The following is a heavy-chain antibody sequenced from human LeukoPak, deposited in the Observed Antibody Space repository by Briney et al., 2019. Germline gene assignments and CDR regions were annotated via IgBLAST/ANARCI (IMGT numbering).Heavy chain of an antibody. D-gene: IGHD2-15*01. V-gene: IGHV3-30*18. Sequence: GGSLRLSCAASGFTFSNYGMHWVRQAPGEGLEWVALISYDGSNKYYADSVKGRFTVSRDNSKNALYLQMNSLRTEDTAVYYCAKDVGYCSGGSCSSFDFWGQGILVTVSS. CDR2: ISYDGSNK. CDR1: GFTFSNYG. J-gene: IGHJ4*02. CDR3: AKDVGYCSGGSCSSFDF.